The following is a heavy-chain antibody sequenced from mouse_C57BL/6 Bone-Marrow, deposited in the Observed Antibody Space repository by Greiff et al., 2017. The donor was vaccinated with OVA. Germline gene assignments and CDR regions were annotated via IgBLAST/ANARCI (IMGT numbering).Heavy chain of an antibody. CDR2: IYPRSGNT. V-gene: IGHV1-81*01. Sequence: VQGVESGAELARPGASVKLSCKASGYTFTSYGISWVKQRTGQGLEWIGEIYPRSGNTYYNEKFKGKATLTADKSSSTAYMELRSLTSEDSAVYFCATFDYYWYFDVWGTGTTVTVSS. D-gene: IGHD2-4*01. CDR1: GYTFTSYG. CDR3: ATFDYYWYFDV. J-gene: IGHJ1*03.